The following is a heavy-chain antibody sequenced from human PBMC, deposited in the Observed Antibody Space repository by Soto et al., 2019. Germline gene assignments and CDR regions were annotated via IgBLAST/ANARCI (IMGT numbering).Heavy chain of an antibody. Sequence: GVLRLSCAASGFTFSSYEMNWVRQAPGKGLEWVSYISSSGSTIYYADSVKGRFTISRDNAKNSLYLQMNSLRAEDTAVYYCARQRYNWNAYFDYWGQGTLVTVSS. CDR3: ARQRYNWNAYFDY. CDR2: ISSSGSTI. D-gene: IGHD1-1*01. CDR1: GFTFSSYE. V-gene: IGHV3-48*03. J-gene: IGHJ4*02.